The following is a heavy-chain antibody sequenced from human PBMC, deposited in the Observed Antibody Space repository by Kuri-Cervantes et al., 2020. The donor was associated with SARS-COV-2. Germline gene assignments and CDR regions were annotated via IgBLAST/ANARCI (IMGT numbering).Heavy chain of an antibody. Sequence: ASVKVSCKASGYTFTSYGISWVRQAPGQGLEWMGWISAYNGNTNYAQKFQGRVTITADKSTSTAYMELSSLRSEDTAVYYCARDFPLEYGVFDYWGQGTLVTVSS. D-gene: IGHD2/OR15-2a*01. CDR1: GYTFTSYG. CDR3: ARDFPLEYGVFDY. J-gene: IGHJ4*02. CDR2: ISAYNGNT. V-gene: IGHV1-18*01.